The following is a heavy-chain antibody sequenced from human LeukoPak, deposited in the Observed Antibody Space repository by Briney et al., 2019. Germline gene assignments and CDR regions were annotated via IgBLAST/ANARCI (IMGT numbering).Heavy chain of an antibody. J-gene: IGHJ4*02. CDR1: GFTFSSYG. V-gene: IGHV3-30*18. Sequence: NPGRSLRLSCAASGFTFSSYGMHWVRQAPGKGLEWVAVISYDASYENYADSVKGRFTISRDNSKNTLYLQMNSLRAEDTAVYYCAKDLIVSGTATILDYRGQGTLVTVSS. D-gene: IGHD5-24*01. CDR3: AKDLIVSGTATILDY. CDR2: ISYDASYE.